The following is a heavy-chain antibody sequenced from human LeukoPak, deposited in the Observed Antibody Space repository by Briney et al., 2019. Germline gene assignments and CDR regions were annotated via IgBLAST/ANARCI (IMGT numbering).Heavy chain of an antibody. CDR2: INHSGST. V-gene: IGHV4-34*01. CDR3: ARAISSITARFTP. J-gene: IGHJ5*02. D-gene: IGHD6-6*01. Sequence: SETLSLTCAVYGCSFSGYYWSWIRQPPGKGLEWIGEINHSGSTNYNPSLKSRVTISVDTSKNQFSLKLSSVTAADTAVYYCARAISSITARFTPWGRGTLVTVSS. CDR1: GCSFSGYY.